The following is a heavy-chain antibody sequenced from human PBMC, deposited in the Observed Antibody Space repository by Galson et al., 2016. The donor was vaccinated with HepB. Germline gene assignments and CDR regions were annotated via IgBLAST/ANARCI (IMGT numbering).Heavy chain of an antibody. D-gene: IGHD3-3*01. CDR3: AKIYDEFWSGYYYYHYGMDV. V-gene: IGHV3-30*18. CDR1: GVIFSKYA. CDR2: IGNDGSHK. J-gene: IGHJ6*04. Sequence: SLRLSCAASGVIFSKYAMPWVRQAPGQGLEWVAVIGNDGSHKYYAAAVTGRFIITRDNSKNTLHLQMNGLRPEDTAVYYCAKIYDEFWSGYYYYHYGMDVWGKGTRVTVSS.